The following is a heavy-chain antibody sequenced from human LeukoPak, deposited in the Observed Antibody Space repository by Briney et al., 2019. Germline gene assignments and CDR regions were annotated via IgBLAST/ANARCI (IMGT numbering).Heavy chain of an antibody. CDR1: GVSISSSNSY. CDR2: IYYSGNT. Sequence: SETLSLTCTVSGVSISSSNSYWGWIRQPPGKGLEWIGSIYYSGNTYYNASLKSRVTISIDTSKNQFSLKLTSVTAADTAVYYCARQTGSGLFILPGGQGTLVTVSS. V-gene: IGHV4-39*01. CDR3: ARQTGSGLFILP. J-gene: IGHJ4*02. D-gene: IGHD3/OR15-3a*01.